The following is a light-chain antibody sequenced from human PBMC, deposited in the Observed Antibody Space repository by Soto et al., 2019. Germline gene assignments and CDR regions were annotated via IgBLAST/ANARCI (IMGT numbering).Light chain of an antibody. J-gene: IGKJ1*01. V-gene: IGKV3-15*01. CDR1: QSVSSN. CDR2: GAS. Sequence: ELVMTQSSATMSVSPGARATLSCRSSQSVSSNLAWYQQKPGQAPRLLIYGASTRATGIPARFSGSGSGTEFTLTISSLQSEDLAVYYCQKHNNWPLLTVGQGNKV. CDR3: QKHNNWPLLT.